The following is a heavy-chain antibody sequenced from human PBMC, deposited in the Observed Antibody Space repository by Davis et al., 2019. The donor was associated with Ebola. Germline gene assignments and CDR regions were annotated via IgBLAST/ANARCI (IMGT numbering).Heavy chain of an antibody. Sequence: PSETLSLTCTVSGGSISSYYWSWIRQPPGKGLEWIGYIYHSGSTNYNPSLKSRVTMSVDTSKNQFSLKLTSVTAADTAVYFCASSTHYDFWSGYYRGQDAFDLWGQGAMVTVSS. D-gene: IGHD3-3*01. J-gene: IGHJ3*01. CDR2: IYHSGST. CDR1: GGSISSYY. V-gene: IGHV4-59*01. CDR3: ASSTHYDFWSGYYRGQDAFDL.